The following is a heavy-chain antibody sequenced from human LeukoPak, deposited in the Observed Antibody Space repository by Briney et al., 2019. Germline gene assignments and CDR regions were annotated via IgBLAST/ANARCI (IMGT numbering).Heavy chain of an antibody. Sequence: SETLSLTCTVSGGSISSGDYYWSWIRQPPGKGLEWIGYIHYSGSTYYNPSLMRRVTISVDTSKNQFSLKLSSVTAADTAVYYCARAPEYSSSSGAFDIWGQGTMVTVSS. CDR2: IHYSGST. CDR1: GGSISSGDYY. CDR3: ARAPEYSSSSGAFDI. D-gene: IGHD6-6*01. V-gene: IGHV4-30-4*08. J-gene: IGHJ3*02.